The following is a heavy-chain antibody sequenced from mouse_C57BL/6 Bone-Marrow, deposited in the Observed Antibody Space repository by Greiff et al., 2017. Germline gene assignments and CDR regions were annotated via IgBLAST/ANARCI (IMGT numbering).Heavy chain of an antibody. D-gene: IGHD2-2*01. CDR2: IYPSDSVT. CDR3: ARRGSSVNGYFDV. Sequence: VQLQQSGAELVRPGSSVKLSCKASGYTFTSYWMDWVKQRPGQGLEWIGNIYPSDSVTHYNQKFKDKATLTVDKSSSTAYMQLSSLTSEDSAVYYCARRGSSVNGYFDVWGTGTTVTVSS. CDR1: GYTFTSYW. J-gene: IGHJ1*03. V-gene: IGHV1-61*01.